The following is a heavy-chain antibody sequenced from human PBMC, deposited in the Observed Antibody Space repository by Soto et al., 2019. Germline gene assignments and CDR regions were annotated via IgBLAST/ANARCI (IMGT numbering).Heavy chain of an antibody. CDR2: ISYDGSNK. CDR1: GFTFSSYG. V-gene: IGHV3-30*18. J-gene: IGHJ4*02. D-gene: IGHD4-17*01. Sequence: QVQLVESGGGVVQPGRSLRLSCAASGFTFSSYGMHWVRQAPGKGLEWVAVISYDGSNKYYADSVKGRFTISRDNSKNPLYLQMNSLRAEDTAVYYCAKDTGYGDYLLPYFDYWGQGTLVTVSS. CDR3: AKDTGYGDYLLPYFDY.